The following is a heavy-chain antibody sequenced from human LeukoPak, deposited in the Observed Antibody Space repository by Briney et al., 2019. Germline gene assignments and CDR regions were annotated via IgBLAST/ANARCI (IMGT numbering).Heavy chain of an antibody. D-gene: IGHD6-6*01. CDR1: GFTFSSYW. V-gene: IGHV3-74*01. CDR2: INSDGSST. Sequence: GGSLRLSCTASGFTFSSYWMHWVRQAPGKGLVWVSRINSDGSSTSYADSVKGRFTISRDNSKNTLYLQMNSLRAEDTAVYYCARDGGGSSSGGYYFDYWGQGTLVTVSS. CDR3: ARDGGGSSSGGYYFDY. J-gene: IGHJ4*02.